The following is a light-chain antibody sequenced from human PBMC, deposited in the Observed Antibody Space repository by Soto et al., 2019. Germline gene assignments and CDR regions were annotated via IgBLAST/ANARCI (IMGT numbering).Light chain of an antibody. CDR3: QQRSNWPIT. CDR2: GAS. Sequence: EKVITQSPATLSVSPGERATLSCRASQSVSSNLAWYQQKPGQAPRLLIYGASSRATGIPDRFSGSGSGTDFTLTISSLEPEDFAVYYCQQRSNWPITFGQGTRLE. CDR1: QSVSSN. J-gene: IGKJ5*01. V-gene: IGKV3-11*01.